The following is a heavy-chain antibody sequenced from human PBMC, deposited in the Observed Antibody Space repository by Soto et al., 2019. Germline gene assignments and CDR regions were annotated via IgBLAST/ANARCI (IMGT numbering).Heavy chain of an antibody. V-gene: IGHV3-30*18. Sequence: PGGSLRLSCAASGFTFSSYGMHWVRQAPGKGLEWVAVISYDGSNKYYADSVKGRFTISRDNSKNTLYLQMNSLRAEDTAVYYCAKDRKWELLNLMSYWGQGTLVTVSS. CDR3: AKDRKWELLNLMSY. CDR1: GFTFSSYG. J-gene: IGHJ4*02. CDR2: ISYDGSNK. D-gene: IGHD1-26*01.